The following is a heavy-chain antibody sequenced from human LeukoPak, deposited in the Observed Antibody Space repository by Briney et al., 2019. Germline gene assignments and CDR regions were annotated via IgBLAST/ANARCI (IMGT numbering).Heavy chain of an antibody. D-gene: IGHD4-11*01. CDR1: GFTFSSSTFGSYT. CDR2: ISSTGTYI. CDR3: ARGLDYSTGFDY. Sequence: PGESLRLSCATSGFTFSSSTFGSYTMNWVRQAPGKGLEWVSSISSTGTYIYYTDSVKGRFTISRDIANSLLYLQMNSLRADDTAVYYCARGLDYSTGFDYWGQGTLVTVSS. V-gene: IGHV3-21*01. J-gene: IGHJ4*02.